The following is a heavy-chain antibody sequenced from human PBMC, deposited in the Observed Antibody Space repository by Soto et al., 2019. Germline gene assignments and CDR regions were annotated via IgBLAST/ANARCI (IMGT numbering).Heavy chain of an antibody. V-gene: IGHV1-8*01. CDR1: GYTFTSYD. CDR2: MNPNSGNT. Sequence: QVQLVQSGAEVKKPGASVKVSCKASGYTFTSYDINWVRQATGQGLEWMGWMNPNSGNTGYAQKFQGRVTMTRNTSISTAYMELSSLRSEDTAVYYCASPDTPWTYYYYGMDVWGHGTTVTVSS. CDR3: ASPDTPWTYYYYGMDV. D-gene: IGHD3-3*01. J-gene: IGHJ6*02.